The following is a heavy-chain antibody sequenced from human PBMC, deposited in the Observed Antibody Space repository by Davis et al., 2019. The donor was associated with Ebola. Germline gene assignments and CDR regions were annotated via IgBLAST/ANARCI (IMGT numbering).Heavy chain of an antibody. J-gene: IGHJ2*01. CDR2: ITSSSTYM. V-gene: IGHV3-21*01. CDR1: GFTFSSYS. D-gene: IGHD6-19*01. CDR3: AAVAGHWYFDL. Sequence: GESLKISCAASGFTFSSYSMNWVRQAPGTGLEWVSSITSSSTYMYYADSVKGRFTISRDNAKNALFLQMSSLRAEDTAVYYCAAVAGHWYFDLWGRGTLVTVSS.